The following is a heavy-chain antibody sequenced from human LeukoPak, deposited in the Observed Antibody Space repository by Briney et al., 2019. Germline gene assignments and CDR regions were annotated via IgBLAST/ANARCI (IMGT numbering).Heavy chain of an antibody. D-gene: IGHD6-19*01. V-gene: IGHV3-7*03. CDR1: GFTLSSYW. CDR2: IKQDGSAK. CDR3: AKEVAGSGSY. Sequence: QSGGSLRLSCAASGFTLSSYWMTWVRQAPGKGLEWVANIKQDGSAKYYVDSVKGRFTISRDNAKNSLYLQMNSLRAEDTAVYYCAKEVAGSGSYWGQGTLVTVSS. J-gene: IGHJ4*02.